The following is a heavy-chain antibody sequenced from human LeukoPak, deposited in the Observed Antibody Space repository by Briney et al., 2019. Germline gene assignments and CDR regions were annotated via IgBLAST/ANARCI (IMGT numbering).Heavy chain of an antibody. CDR3: AREVIKGSRIVGAHDY. CDR2: IKQDGSEK. CDR1: GFTFSRYS. J-gene: IGHJ4*02. D-gene: IGHD1-26*01. V-gene: IGHV3-7*01. Sequence: GGSLRLSCAASGFTFSRYSMNWVRQAPGKGLEWVANIKQDGSEKYYVDSVKGRFTISRDNAKNSLYLQMNSLRAEDTAVYYCAREVIKGSRIVGAHDYWGQGTLVTVSS.